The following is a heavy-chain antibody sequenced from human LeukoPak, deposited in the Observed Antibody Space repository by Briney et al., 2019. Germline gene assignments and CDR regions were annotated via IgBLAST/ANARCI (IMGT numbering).Heavy chain of an antibody. J-gene: IGHJ3*02. Sequence: GASVKVSCKASGYTFTSYYIHWVRQAPGQGLEWMGIINPSGGSTSYAQKFQGRVTITRDTSASTAYMELSSLRSEDMAVYYCARGAVAGHAFDIWGQGTMVTVSS. D-gene: IGHD6-19*01. CDR3: ARGAVAGHAFDI. CDR1: GYTFTSYY. V-gene: IGHV1-46*01. CDR2: INPSGGST.